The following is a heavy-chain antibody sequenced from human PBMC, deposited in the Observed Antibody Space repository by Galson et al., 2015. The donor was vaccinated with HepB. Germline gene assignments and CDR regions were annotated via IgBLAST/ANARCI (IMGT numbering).Heavy chain of an antibody. D-gene: IGHD1-26*01. CDR2: IKQDGSEK. Sequence: SLRLSCAASGFTFSSYWMSWVRQAPGKGLEWVANIKQDGSEKYYVDSVKGRFTISRDNAKNSLYLQMNSLRAEDTAVYYCARDGAVGGGELLGSYYYYYGMDVWGQGTTVTVSS. J-gene: IGHJ6*02. CDR3: ARDGAVGGGELLGSYYYYYGMDV. CDR1: GFTFSSYW. V-gene: IGHV3-7*03.